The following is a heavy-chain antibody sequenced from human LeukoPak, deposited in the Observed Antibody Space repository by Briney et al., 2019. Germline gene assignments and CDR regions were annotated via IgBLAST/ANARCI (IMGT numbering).Heavy chain of an antibody. V-gene: IGHV4-34*01. J-gene: IGHJ4*02. Sequence: SETLSLTCAVYGGSFSGYYWSWTRQPPGKGLEWIGEINHSGSTNYNPSLKSRVTISVDTSKNQFSLKLSSVTAADTAVYYCARGRRTHRNDYWGQGTLVTVSS. CDR2: INHSGST. CDR1: GGSFSGYY. CDR3: ARGRRTHRNDY.